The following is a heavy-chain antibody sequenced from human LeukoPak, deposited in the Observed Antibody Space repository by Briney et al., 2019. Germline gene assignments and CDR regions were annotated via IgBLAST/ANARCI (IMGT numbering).Heavy chain of an antibody. CDR2: ISGSGVST. CDR1: GFTFSSYA. J-gene: IGHJ5*02. V-gene: IGHV3-23*01. CDR3: AKDLGDYSGTYYNSFAP. D-gene: IGHD1-26*01. Sequence: GGSLRLSCAAFGFTFSSYAMTWVRLPPGKGLEWVSAISGSGVSTYYADSVKGRFTISRDNSRNTLYLQMNTLRAEDTAVYYCAKDLGDYSGTYYNSFAPWGQGTLVTVSS.